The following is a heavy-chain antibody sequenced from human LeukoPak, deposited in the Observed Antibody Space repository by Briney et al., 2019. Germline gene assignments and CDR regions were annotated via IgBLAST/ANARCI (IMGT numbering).Heavy chain of an antibody. J-gene: IGHJ4*02. Sequence: GGSLRLSCAASGFTLSSYEMNWVRQAPGKGLEWVSYISRSGSTIYYADSVKGRFTISRDNAKNSLYLQMNSLRAEDTAVYYCARALTYYYDSSGYYPSGYWGQGTLVTVSS. V-gene: IGHV3-48*03. CDR2: ISRSGSTI. CDR3: ARALTYYYDSSGYYPSGY. D-gene: IGHD3-22*01. CDR1: GFTLSSYE.